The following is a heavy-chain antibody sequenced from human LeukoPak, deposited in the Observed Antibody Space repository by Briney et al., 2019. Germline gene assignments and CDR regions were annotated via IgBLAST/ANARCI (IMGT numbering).Heavy chain of an antibody. V-gene: IGHV4-39*01. J-gene: IGHJ4*02. CDR2: IYYSGST. D-gene: IGHD3-3*01. Sequence: PSETLSLTCTVSGGSISSSSYYWGWIRPPPGKELEWIGSIYYSGSTYYNPSLNSRVTISVDTSKNQFSLMMSSVTAADTAVYYCARRRGGRFLEWCPFDYWGQGTLVTVSS. CDR3: ARRRGGRFLEWCPFDY. CDR1: GGSISSSSYY.